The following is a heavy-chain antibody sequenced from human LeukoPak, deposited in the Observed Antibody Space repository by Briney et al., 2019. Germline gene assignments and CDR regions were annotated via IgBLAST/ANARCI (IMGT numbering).Heavy chain of an antibody. Sequence: SETLSLTCTVSGGSISSSSYYGGWIRQHPGKGLEWIGYIHYSGSTYYNPSLKSRVTISVDTSKNQFSLKLSSVTAADTAVYYCARGDSGESFDYWGQGTLVTVSS. CDR2: IHYSGST. CDR3: ARGDSGESFDY. D-gene: IGHD3-10*01. V-gene: IGHV4-31*03. J-gene: IGHJ4*02. CDR1: GGSISSSSYY.